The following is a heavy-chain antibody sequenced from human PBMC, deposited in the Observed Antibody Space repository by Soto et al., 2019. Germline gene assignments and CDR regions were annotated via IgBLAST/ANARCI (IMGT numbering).Heavy chain of an antibody. CDR1: GFTFSSFA. D-gene: IGHD4-17*01. J-gene: IGHJ4*02. CDR3: GRGDYFRGDH. Sequence: QVQLVESGGGVVQPGRSLRLSCAASGFTFSSFAIHWVRQAPGKGLEWVAVISYNGNNEFYADSVKGRFTISRDNSKNMVYLQMNGLTTEDTTVFYCGRGDYFRGDHWGQGTLVTVSS. V-gene: IGHV3-30-3*01. CDR2: ISYNGNNE.